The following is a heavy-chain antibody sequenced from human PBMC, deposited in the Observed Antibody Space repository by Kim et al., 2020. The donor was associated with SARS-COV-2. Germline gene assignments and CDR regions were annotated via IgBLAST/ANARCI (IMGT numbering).Heavy chain of an antibody. D-gene: IGHD3-16*01. J-gene: IGHJ4*02. Sequence: GGSLRLSCAASGFPFSNYWMHWVRQAPGKGPVCLSRIDTEGRSITYADSVRGRFTISRDNAKNTLYLEMNGLRVEDAAVYYCAQFGSDYWGRGTLVTVSS. CDR2: IDTEGRSI. V-gene: IGHV3-74*01. CDR1: GFPFSNYW. CDR3: AQFGSDY.